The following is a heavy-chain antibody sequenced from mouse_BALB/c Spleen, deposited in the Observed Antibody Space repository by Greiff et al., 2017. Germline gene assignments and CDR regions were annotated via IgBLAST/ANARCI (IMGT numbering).Heavy chain of an antibody. J-gene: IGHJ4*01. CDR2: ISSGSSTI. Sequence: EVHLVESGGGLVQPGGSRKLSCAASGFTFSSFGMHWVRQAPEKGLEWVAYISSGSSTIYYADTVKGRFTISRDNPKNTLFLQMTSLRSEDTAMYYCARSKSPYYAMDYWGQGTSVTVSS. CDR1: GFTFSSFG. V-gene: IGHV5-17*02. CDR3: ARSKSPYYAMDY.